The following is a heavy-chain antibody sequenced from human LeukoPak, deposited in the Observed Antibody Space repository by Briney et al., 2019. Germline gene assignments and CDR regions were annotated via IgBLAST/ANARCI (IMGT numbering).Heavy chain of an antibody. D-gene: IGHD2-15*01. CDR1: GGSISSGGYY. Sequence: SETLSLTCTVSGGSISSGGYYWSWIRQPRGKGLEWIEYIYHSGSTYYNPSLKSRVAISVDTSKNQFSLKLSSVTAADTAVYYCARRYRYCSGGSCHTEGYFDYWGQGTLVTVSS. CDR3: ARRYRYCSGGSCHTEGYFDY. J-gene: IGHJ4*02. V-gene: IGHV4-30-2*01. CDR2: IYHSGST.